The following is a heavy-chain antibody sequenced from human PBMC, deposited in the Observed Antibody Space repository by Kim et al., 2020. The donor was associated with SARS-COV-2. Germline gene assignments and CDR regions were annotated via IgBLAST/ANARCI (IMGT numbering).Heavy chain of an antibody. J-gene: IGHJ6*02. CDR3: ARFRAMPPRGWFGDRNYGMDV. V-gene: IGHV4-34*01. Sequence: SETLSLTCAVYGGSFSGYYWSWIRQPPGKGLEWIGEINHSGSTNYNPSLKSRVTISVDTSKNQFSLKLSSVTAADTAVYYCARFRAMPPRGWFGDRNYGMDVWGQGTTVTVSS. CDR1: GGSFSGYY. CDR2: INHSGST. D-gene: IGHD3-10*01.